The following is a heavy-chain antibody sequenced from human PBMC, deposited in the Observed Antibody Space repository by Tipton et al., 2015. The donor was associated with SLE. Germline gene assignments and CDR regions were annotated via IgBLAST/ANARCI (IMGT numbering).Heavy chain of an antibody. Sequence: TLSLTCTVSGGSISSGNYYWSWIRQPPGKGLQWIGYIYYSGRTDYNPSLKSRVAISLDTSGKRFSLNLSSATAADTAVYYCARVYSGSYYKGFDIWGQGTLVTVSS. J-gene: IGHJ4*02. CDR1: GGSISSGNYY. V-gene: IGHV4-61*01. CDR2: IYYSGRT. CDR3: ARVYSGSYYKGFDI. D-gene: IGHD1-26*01.